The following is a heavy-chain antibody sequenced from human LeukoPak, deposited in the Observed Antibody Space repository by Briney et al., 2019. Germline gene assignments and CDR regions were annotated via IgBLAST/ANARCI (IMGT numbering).Heavy chain of an antibody. J-gene: IGHJ4*02. Sequence: PGGSLRLSCAASGFTFSDYYMSWVRQAPGKGLEWVSVIYSGGSTYYADSVKGRFTISRDNSKNTLYLQMNSLRAEDTAVYYCARVSPNYYDSSGYYFDYWGQGTLVTVSS. CDR3: ARVSPNYYDSSGYYFDY. CDR2: IYSGGST. CDR1: GFTFSDYY. V-gene: IGHV3-53*01. D-gene: IGHD3-22*01.